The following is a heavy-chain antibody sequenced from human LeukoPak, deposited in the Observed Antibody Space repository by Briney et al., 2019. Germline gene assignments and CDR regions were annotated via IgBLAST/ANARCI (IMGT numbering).Heavy chain of an antibody. V-gene: IGHV3-7*01. D-gene: IGHD3-10*01. CDR2: MKGDGSEK. Sequence: GGSLRLSCGAYGFTFNNYWMSWVRQAPGKGLEWVANMKGDGSEKDYVDSVKGRFTISRDNAKNSLYLQMSGLRAEDTAMYYCARQPSDGSYLDYFQHWGQGTLVTVSS. CDR1: GFTFNNYW. J-gene: IGHJ1*01. CDR3: ARQPSDGSYLDYFQH.